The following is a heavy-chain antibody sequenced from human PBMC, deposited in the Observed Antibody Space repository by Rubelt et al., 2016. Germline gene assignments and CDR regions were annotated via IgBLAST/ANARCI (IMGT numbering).Heavy chain of an antibody. V-gene: IGHV1-18*01. CDR3: VGGEPADY. CDR2: ISAYNGNT. D-gene: IGHD3-10*01. CDR1: GGTFSSYA. Sequence: QVQLVQSGAEVKKPGSSVKVSCKASGGTFSSYALSWVRQAPGQGLEWMGWISAYNGNTNYAQKLQGRVTMTTDTSPSTADMELRSLRSDDTAGYYCVGGEPADYWGQGTLVTVSS. J-gene: IGHJ4*02.